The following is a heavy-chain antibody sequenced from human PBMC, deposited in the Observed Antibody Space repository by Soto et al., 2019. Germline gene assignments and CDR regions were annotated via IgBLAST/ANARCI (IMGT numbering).Heavy chain of an antibody. CDR3: SRDHTSGGYDY. CDR2: FSDXGXX. V-gene: IGHV3-53*01. Sequence: PGGSLRLSCAASGFSVSNIYMGWVRQAPGKXLEXXSTFSDXGXXXXXXSVKGRFTLSRDNSKNALYLQMNSLRVDDTAVYYCSRDHTSGGYDYRGLGTLVTV. D-gene: IGHD5-12*01. CDR1: GFSVSNIY. J-gene: IGHJ4*02.